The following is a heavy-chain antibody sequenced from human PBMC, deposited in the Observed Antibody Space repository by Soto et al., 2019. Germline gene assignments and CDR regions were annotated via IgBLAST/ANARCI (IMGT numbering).Heavy chain of an antibody. CDR1: GGSMSSYY. CDR3: ARQVKTEYSSGWPLVY. D-gene: IGHD6-19*01. CDR2: IYYSGST. J-gene: IGHJ4*02. Sequence: TLSLTCTVSGGSMSSYYWSWIRQPPGKGLEWIGYIYYSGSTNYNPSLKSRVTISVDTSKNQFSLKLSSVTAADTAVYYCARQVKTEYSSGWPLVYWGQGTLVTISS. V-gene: IGHV4-59*08.